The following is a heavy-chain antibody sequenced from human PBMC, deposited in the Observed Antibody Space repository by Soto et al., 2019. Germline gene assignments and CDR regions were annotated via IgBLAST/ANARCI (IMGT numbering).Heavy chain of an antibody. J-gene: IGHJ4*02. V-gene: IGHV1-24*01. D-gene: IGHD3-3*01. CDR3: ATRVEFWSGYFTPYYFAY. CDR1: GYTLTELS. CDR2: FDPEDGET. Sequence: GASVKVSWKVSGYTLTELSMHWVRQAPGKGLEWMGGFDPEDGETIYAQKFQDRVTMTEDTSTDTAYMELSSLRSEDTAVFYCATRVEFWSGYFTPYYFAYWGQGTLVTVSS.